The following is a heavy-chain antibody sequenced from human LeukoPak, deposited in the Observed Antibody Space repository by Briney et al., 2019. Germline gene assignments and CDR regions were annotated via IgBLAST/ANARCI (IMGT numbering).Heavy chain of an antibody. J-gene: IGHJ6*02. D-gene: IGHD3-22*01. Sequence: SVKVSCKASGGTLSSYAISWVRQAPGQGLEWMGGIIPIFGTANYALKFQGRVTITADESTSTAYMELSSLRSEDTAVYYCAIARYYYDSSGYTPYYYYYGMDVWGQGTTVTVSS. CDR2: IIPIFGTA. CDR3: AIARYYYDSSGYTPYYYYYGMDV. CDR1: GGTLSSYA. V-gene: IGHV1-69*13.